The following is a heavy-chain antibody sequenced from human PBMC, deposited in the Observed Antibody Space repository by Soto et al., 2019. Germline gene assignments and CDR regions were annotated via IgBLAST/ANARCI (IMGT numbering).Heavy chain of an antibody. CDR2: INPNSGTT. CDR3: ARVPRGVYYGMDV. Sequence: QVQLVQSGAEVKKPGASVKVSCKASGYTFTDYYMHWVRQAPGHRLELMGWINPNSGTTNYAQKFQGWVTMTRDTSNTTVYMEVSRLRSDDTAVYYCARVPRGVYYGMDVWGQGTTVTVSS. V-gene: IGHV1-2*04. J-gene: IGHJ6*02. D-gene: IGHD3-10*01. CDR1: GYTFTDYY.